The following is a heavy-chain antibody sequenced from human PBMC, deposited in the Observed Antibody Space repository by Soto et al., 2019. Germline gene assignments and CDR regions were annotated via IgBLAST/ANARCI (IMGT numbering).Heavy chain of an antibody. D-gene: IGHD5-12*01. CDR1: GFTFSSYG. Sequence: GGSLRLSCAASGFTFSSYGMHWVRQAPGKGLEWVAVIWYDGSNKYYADSVKGRFTISRDNSKNTLYLQMNSLRAEDTAVYYCARASGVSGYSGYVPLSPGYYYMDVWGKGTTVTVSS. CDR3: ARASGVSGYSGYVPLSPGYYYMDV. CDR2: IWYDGSNK. V-gene: IGHV3-33*01. J-gene: IGHJ6*03.